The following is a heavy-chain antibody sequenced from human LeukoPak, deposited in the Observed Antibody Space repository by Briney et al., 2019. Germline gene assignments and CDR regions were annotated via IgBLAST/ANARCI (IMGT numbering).Heavy chain of an antibody. CDR3: ARRVGLYGDYVTYYYYGMDV. Sequence: SETLSLTCTVSGGSISSSSYYWGWIRQPPGKGLEWIGSIYYSGSTYYNPSLKSRVTISVDTSKNQFSLKLSSVTAADTAVYYCARRVGLYGDYVTYYYYGMDVWGQGTTVPVSS. J-gene: IGHJ6*02. CDR1: GGSISSSSYY. D-gene: IGHD4-17*01. CDR2: IYYSGST. V-gene: IGHV4-39*01.